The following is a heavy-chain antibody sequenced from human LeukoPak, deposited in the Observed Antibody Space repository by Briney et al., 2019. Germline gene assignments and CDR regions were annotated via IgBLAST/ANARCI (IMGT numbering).Heavy chain of an antibody. CDR3: AGDHGWEDLIDSFEI. D-gene: IGHD1-26*01. Sequence: PGGSLRLSCAASGFTFSSYSMHWVRQAPGKGLEWVAVIWYDGTSKYYGDSVRGRFTISRDNSKNAVSLEMNSLRVEDTAVYYCAGDHGWEDLIDSFEIWGQGTMVTVSS. J-gene: IGHJ3*02. CDR1: GFTFSSYS. CDR2: IWYDGTSK. V-gene: IGHV3-33*01.